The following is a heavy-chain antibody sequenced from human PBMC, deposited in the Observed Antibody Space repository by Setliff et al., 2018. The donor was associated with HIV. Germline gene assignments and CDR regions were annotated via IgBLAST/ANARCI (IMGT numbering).Heavy chain of an antibody. V-gene: IGHV3-23*01. CDR2: ITAGGTT. D-gene: IGHD3-22*01. Sequence: GGSLRLSCAASGFTFSSYAMSWVRQAPGKGLEWVSIITAGGTTYYADSVKGRFTISRDNSKSTLYLQMNSLRAEDTAVYYCAKDRGSGYYSPSDYWGQGTLVTSPQ. J-gene: IGHJ4*02. CDR3: AKDRGSGYYSPSDY. CDR1: GFTFSSYA.